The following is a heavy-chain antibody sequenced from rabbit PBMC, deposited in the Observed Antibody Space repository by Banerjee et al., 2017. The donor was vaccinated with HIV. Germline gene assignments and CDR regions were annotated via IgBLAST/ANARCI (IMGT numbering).Heavy chain of an antibody. D-gene: IGHD4-2*01. CDR1: GFSFSSGYV. Sequence: QEQLVESGGDLVKPGASLKLTCTASGFSFSSGYVMCWVRQAPGKVLEWIACIATGSSGSTYYASWVNGRFTISSDNAQNTVDLQMTSLTAADTATYFCARDAGSTWYPYYFNLWGPGTLFTVS. CDR3: ARDAGSTWYPYYFNL. CDR2: IATGSSGST. J-gene: IGHJ4*01. V-gene: IGHV1S45*01.